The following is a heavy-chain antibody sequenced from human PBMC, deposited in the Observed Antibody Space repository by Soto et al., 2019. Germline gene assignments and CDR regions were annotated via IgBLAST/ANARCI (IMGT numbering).Heavy chain of an antibody. CDR1: GFSFGTYW. D-gene: IGHD3-3*01. J-gene: IGHJ4*02. CDR3: ARDVGPVTIFGEALSGYFDF. Sequence: GGSLRLSCAVSGFSFGTYWMSWVRQAPGKGLEWLASIKEDGSERYYLDSVKGRFTISRDNAKDSLSLQMNSLRGEDTAFYYCARDVGPVTIFGEALSGYFDFWGQGTLGTVYS. CDR2: IKEDGSER. V-gene: IGHV3-7*03.